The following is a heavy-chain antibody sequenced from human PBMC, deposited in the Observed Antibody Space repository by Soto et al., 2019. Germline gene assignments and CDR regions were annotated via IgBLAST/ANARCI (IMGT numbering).Heavy chain of an antibody. V-gene: IGHV1-69*04. CDR2: IIPILGIA. CDR1: GGTFSSYT. CDR3: AGDLAYCGGDCYEDDAFDI. D-gene: IGHD2-21*01. J-gene: IGHJ3*02. Sequence: SVKVSCKASGGTFSSYTISWVRQAPGQGLEWMGRIIPILGIANYAQKFQGRVTITADKSTSTAYMELSSLRSEDTAVYYCAGDLAYCGGDCYEDDAFDIWGQGTMVTVSS.